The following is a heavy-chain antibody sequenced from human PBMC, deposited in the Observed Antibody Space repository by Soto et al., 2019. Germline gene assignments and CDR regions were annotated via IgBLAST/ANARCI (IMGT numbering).Heavy chain of an antibody. D-gene: IGHD2-21*01. CDR3: ARTAILYNWFDP. J-gene: IGHJ5*02. Sequence: QVTLKESGPVLVNPTETLTLTCTVSGFSLSNARMGVSWIRQPPGKALEWLAHIFSNDDKSYSTSLKSRLTISKDTSKSQVVLTMTNMDPVDTATYYCARTAILYNWFDPWGQGTLVTVSS. CDR1: GFSLSNARMG. V-gene: IGHV2-26*01. CDR2: IFSNDDK.